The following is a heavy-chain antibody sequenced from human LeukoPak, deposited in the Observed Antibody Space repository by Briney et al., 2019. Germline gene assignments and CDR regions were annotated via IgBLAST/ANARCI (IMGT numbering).Heavy chain of an antibody. Sequence: SVKVSCKASGGIFSSYAIRWVRQAPGQGLEWMGRIIPIFGTANYAQKFQGRVTITTDESTSTAYMELSSLRSEDTAVSYCARAKGRYSNYASYYFVYWGQGTLVTVSS. CDR2: IIPIFGTA. D-gene: IGHD4-11*01. CDR3: ARAKGRYSNYASYYFVY. CDR1: GGIFSSYA. J-gene: IGHJ4*02. V-gene: IGHV1-69*05.